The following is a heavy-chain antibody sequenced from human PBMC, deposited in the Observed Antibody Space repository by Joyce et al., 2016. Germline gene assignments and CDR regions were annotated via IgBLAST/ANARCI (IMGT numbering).Heavy chain of an antibody. CDR2: ISYDESKK. Sequence: QAQLVESGGGVVQPGRSLRLSCAASGFTFRTYGMNWVRQAPGKGLEWVELISYDESKKYYVDSAKGRFIISRDNSKNTLYLQMNSLRSEDTAVYYCARNNWNDFSDAFDIWGQGTMVTVSS. J-gene: IGHJ3*02. D-gene: IGHD1-1*01. CDR1: GFTFRTYG. CDR3: ARNNWNDFSDAFDI. V-gene: IGHV3-30*03.